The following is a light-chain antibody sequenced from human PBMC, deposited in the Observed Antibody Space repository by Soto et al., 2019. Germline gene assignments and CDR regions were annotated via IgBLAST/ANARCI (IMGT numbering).Light chain of an antibody. CDR1: RSFASSY. J-gene: IGKJ2*01. V-gene: IGKV3-20*01. CDR3: QQYGALPPYT. Sequence: EVVLTQSPGTLSLSPGERATLSCRASRSFASSYLGWYQQKPGQAPRLLIYAASSRATGIPDRFSGSGSGTDFTLTLSRLEPEDSAVYYCQQYGALPPYTFGPGTKLEIK. CDR2: AAS.